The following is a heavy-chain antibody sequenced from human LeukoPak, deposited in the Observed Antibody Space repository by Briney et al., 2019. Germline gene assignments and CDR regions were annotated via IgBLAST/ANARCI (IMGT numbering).Heavy chain of an antibody. CDR3: AREVMAKRRAFDI. CDR1: GFTFSNYG. D-gene: IGHD5-24*01. Sequence: GGSLRLSCAASGFTFSNYGMHWVRQAPGKGLEWVSVIYSDDRTYYADSVKGRFTISRHTSKKTLFLQMNSLRAEDTAVYYCAREVMAKRRAFDIWGQGTVVTVSS. CDR2: IYSDDRT. J-gene: IGHJ3*02. V-gene: IGHV3-53*04.